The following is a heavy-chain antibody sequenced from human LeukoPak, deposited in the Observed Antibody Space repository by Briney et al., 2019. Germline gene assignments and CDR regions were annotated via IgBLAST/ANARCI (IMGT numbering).Heavy chain of an antibody. D-gene: IGHD4-17*01. CDR1: GFTFSTYA. J-gene: IGHJ4*02. V-gene: IGHV3-23*01. CDR2: ISDGGSDT. CDR3: AKALYGDYGRFDY. Sequence: GGSLRLSCAASGFTFSTYAMSWVRQAPGKGLVLVSTISDGGSDTHYADSVKGRFTISRDNSKNTLYLQMNSLRADDTAVYYCAKALYGDYGRFDYWGQGTLVTVSS.